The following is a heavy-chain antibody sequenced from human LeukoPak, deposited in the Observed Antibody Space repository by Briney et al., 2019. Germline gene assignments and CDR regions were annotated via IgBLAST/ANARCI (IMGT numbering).Heavy chain of an antibody. CDR2: IYYSGST. CDR3: ASADYGGNFFDY. Sequence: SETLSLTCAVSGYSISSSNWWGWIRQPPGKGLEWIGYIYYSGSTYYNPSLKSRVTMSVDTSKNQFSLKLSSVTAVDTAVYYCASADYGGNFFDYWGQGTLVTVSS. D-gene: IGHD4-23*01. V-gene: IGHV4-28*01. CDR1: GYSISSSNW. J-gene: IGHJ4*02.